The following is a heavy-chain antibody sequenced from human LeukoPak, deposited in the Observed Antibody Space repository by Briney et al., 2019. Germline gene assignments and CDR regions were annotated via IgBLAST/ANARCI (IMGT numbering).Heavy chain of an antibody. Sequence: SQTLSLTCTVSGVSITSGRYYWSWIRQPAGKGLEWIGRIYSSGRTNYNPSLKSRVTISIDTSKNQFSLKLSSATAADTAVYYCARDSGNYYGAFDIWGQGTMVTVSS. CDR1: GVSITSGRYY. CDR3: ARDSGNYYGAFDI. V-gene: IGHV4-61*02. J-gene: IGHJ3*02. CDR2: IYSSGRT. D-gene: IGHD1-26*01.